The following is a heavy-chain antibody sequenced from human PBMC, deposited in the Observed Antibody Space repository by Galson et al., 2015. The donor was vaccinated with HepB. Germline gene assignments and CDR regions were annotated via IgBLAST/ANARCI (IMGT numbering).Heavy chain of an antibody. Sequence: SLRLSCAASGFTFSNYAMGWVRQAPGKGLEWVSAISASGDGSYYADSVKGRFTVSRDNSRNMLYLQLSTPRAEDTAVYYCARRFVAPSMDHFDYWGQGTLVTVSS. J-gene: IGHJ4*02. CDR1: GFTFSNYA. CDR2: ISASGDGS. V-gene: IGHV3-23*01. D-gene: IGHD3-16*01. CDR3: ARRFVAPSMDHFDY.